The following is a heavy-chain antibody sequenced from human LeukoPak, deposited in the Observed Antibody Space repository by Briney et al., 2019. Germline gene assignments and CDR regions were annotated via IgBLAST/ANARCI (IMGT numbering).Heavy chain of an antibody. Sequence: SETLSLTCTVSGGSISSSSSYWGWIRQPPGKGLEWIGSIYYSGSTYYNPSLKSRVTISVDTSKNQFSLKLSSVTAADTAVYYCARRGYEGIAEAGTVGDYWGQGTLVTVSS. CDR2: IYYSGST. J-gene: IGHJ4*02. V-gene: IGHV4-39*01. CDR1: GGSISSSSSY. D-gene: IGHD6-19*01. CDR3: ARRGYEGIAEAGTVGDY.